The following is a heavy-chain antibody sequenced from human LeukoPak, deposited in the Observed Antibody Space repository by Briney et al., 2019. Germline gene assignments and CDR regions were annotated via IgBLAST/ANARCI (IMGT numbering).Heavy chain of an antibody. CDR3: ARVPYYDFWSGYQNYYYMDV. CDR1: GGTFSSYA. Sequence: ASVKVSCKASGGTFSSYAISWVRQAPGQGLEWMGGIIPIFGTANYAQKSQGRVTITTDESTSTAYMELSSLRSEDTAVYYCARVPYYDFWSGYQNYYYMDVWGKGTTVTVSS. CDR2: IIPIFGTA. D-gene: IGHD3-3*01. V-gene: IGHV1-69*05. J-gene: IGHJ6*03.